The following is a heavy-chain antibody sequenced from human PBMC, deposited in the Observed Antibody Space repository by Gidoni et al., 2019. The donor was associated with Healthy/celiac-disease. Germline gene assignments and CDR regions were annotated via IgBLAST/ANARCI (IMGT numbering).Heavy chain of an antibody. V-gene: IGHV3-21*01. J-gene: IGHJ1*01. Sequence: EVQLVESGGGLVKPGGSLRLSCAASGFTFSSYSMNWVRQAPGKGLEWVSSISSSSSYIYYADSVKGRFTISRDNAKNSLYLQMNSLRAEDTAVYYCARDDLSYYYDSSGYPEHWGQGTLVTVSS. CDR2: ISSSSSYI. CDR1: GFTFSSYS. D-gene: IGHD3-22*01. CDR3: ARDDLSYYYDSSGYPEH.